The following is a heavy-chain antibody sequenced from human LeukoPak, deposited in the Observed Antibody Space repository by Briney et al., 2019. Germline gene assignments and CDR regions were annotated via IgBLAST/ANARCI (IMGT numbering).Heavy chain of an antibody. D-gene: IGHD1-26*01. CDR2: ISYDGSNK. J-gene: IGHJ6*03. CDR1: GFTFSSYA. V-gene: IGHV3-30*04. CDR3: ARETYTWEPDVDYYYYYMDV. Sequence: PGRSLRLSCAASGFTFSSYAMHWVRQAPGKGLEWVAVISYDGSNKYYADSVKGRFTISRDNSKNTLYLQMNSLRAEDTAVYYCARETYTWEPDVDYYYYYMDVWGKGTTVTVSS.